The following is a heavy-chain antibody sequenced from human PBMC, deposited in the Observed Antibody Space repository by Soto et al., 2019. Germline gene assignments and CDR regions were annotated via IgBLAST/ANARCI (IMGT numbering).Heavy chain of an antibody. CDR1: GGSISSYY. CDR2: IYYSGST. V-gene: IGHV4-59*01. CDR3: AREGVSSSWYYYYALDV. D-gene: IGHD6-13*01. Sequence: QVQLQESGPGLVKPSETLSLTCTVSGGSISSYYWSWIRQPPGKGLEWIGYIYYSGSTNYSPSLKSRATISVDTSKNQFCLNLRSVTAADTAVYYCAREGVSSSWYYYYALDVWGQATTVTVSS. J-gene: IGHJ6*02.